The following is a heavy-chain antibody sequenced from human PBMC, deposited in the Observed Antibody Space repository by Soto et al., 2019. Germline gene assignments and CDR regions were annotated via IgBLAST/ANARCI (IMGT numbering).Heavy chain of an antibody. CDR1: GFTFSSYA. Sequence: GGSLRLSCAASGFTFSSYAMHWVRQAPGKGLEWVAVISHDGSNKYYADSVKGRFTISRDNSKNTLYLQMNSLRAEDTAVYYCARVSIAARMGYYYYGMDVWGQGTTVTVS. D-gene: IGHD6-6*01. V-gene: IGHV3-30-3*01. CDR3: ARVSIAARMGYYYYGMDV. CDR2: ISHDGSNK. J-gene: IGHJ6*02.